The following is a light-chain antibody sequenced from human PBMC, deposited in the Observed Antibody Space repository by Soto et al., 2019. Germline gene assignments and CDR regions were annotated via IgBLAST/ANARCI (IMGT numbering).Light chain of an antibody. CDR3: LSCDCSLSGSV. CDR2: ANN. V-gene: IGLV1-40*01. J-gene: IGLJ2*01. CDR1: SSNIGAGYD. Sequence: QAVVTQPPSVSGAPGQRVTISCTGSSSNIGAGYDVHWYQHLPGTAPKLLIFANNNRPSGVPDRFSGSKSGTSASLAITGLQAEDVADYYCLSCDCSLSGSVFGGGTKVTVL.